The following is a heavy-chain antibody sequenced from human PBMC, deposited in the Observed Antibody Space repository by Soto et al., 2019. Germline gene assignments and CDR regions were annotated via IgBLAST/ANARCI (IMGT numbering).Heavy chain of an antibody. D-gene: IGHD6-6*01. Sequence: QVQLVQSGAEVKKPGSSVKVSCKASGGTFSSYSISWVRQAPGQGLEWMGGIIPIFGTANYAQKFQGRVTITADESTNTAYMELSSLRSEDTAVYSCAIEYSSSPPYYPVGYWGQGTLVTVSS. CDR3: AIEYSSSPPYYPVGY. J-gene: IGHJ4*02. CDR2: IIPIFGTA. CDR1: GGTFSSYS. V-gene: IGHV1-69*01.